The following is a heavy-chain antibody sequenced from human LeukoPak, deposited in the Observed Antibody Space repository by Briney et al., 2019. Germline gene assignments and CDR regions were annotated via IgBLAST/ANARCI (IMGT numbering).Heavy chain of an antibody. Sequence: SETLSLTCSVSGGSISSYYSSWIRQPPGKGLEWIGYIYYSGSTNYNPSLKSRVTMSVDTSKNQFSLKLTSVTAADTAVYYCARLRPVAGYDAFVIWGHGTMVTVSS. D-gene: IGHD6-19*01. CDR3: ARLRPVAGYDAFVI. J-gene: IGHJ3*02. CDR2: IYYSGST. V-gene: IGHV4-59*08. CDR1: GGSISSYY.